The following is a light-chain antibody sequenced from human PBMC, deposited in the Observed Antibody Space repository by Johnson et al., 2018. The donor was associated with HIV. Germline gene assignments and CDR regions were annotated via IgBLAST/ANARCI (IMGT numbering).Light chain of an antibody. CDR1: SSNIGNNY. CDR2: DNN. Sequence: QPVLTQPPSVSAAPGQKVTSSCSGSSSNIGNNYVSWYQQLPGTAPKLLIYDNNKRPSGIPDRFSGSKSGTSATLGITGLQTGDEADYYCGTWDSSLSAVPFGTGTKVTVL. V-gene: IGLV1-51*01. CDR3: GTWDSSLSAVP. J-gene: IGLJ1*01.